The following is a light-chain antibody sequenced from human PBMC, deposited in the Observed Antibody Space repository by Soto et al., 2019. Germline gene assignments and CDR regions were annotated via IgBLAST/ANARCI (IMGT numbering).Light chain of an antibody. J-gene: IGLJ2*01. CDR3: TSWTTSTTMI. CDR1: RSDIGAYNF. V-gene: IGLV2-14*03. CDR2: DVN. Sequence: QSALTQPASVSGSPGQSITISCTGTRSDIGAYNFVSWYQQHPGEVPKLMLYDVNVRPSGVSNRFSGSKSGNTASLTIFGLQAEDEADYYCTSWTTSTTMIFGGGTKLTVL.